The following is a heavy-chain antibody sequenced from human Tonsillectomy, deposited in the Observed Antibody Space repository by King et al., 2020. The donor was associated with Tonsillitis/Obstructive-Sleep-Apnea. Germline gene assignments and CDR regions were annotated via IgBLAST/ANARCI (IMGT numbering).Heavy chain of an antibody. J-gene: IGHJ3*02. CDR2: IYYSGST. CDR1: GGSISSYY. V-gene: IGHV4-59*01. CDR3: ARVPVDAFDI. Sequence: PLQESGPGLVKPSETLSLTCTVSGGSISSYYWSWLRQPPGKGLEWIGYIYYSGSTNYNPSLKSRVTISVDTSKNQFSLKLSSVTAADTAVYYCARVPVDAFDIWGQGTMVTVSS.